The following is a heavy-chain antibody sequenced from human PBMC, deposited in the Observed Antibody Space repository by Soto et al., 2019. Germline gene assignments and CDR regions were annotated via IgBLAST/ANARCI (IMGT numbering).Heavy chain of an antibody. J-gene: IGHJ4*02. CDR2: VIPTSGTA. CDR1: RGTFTTSP. CDR3: TRDSSLGYLF. Sequence: QVQLVQSGAEVKKPGSSVKVSCKTSRGTFTTSPITWIRQAPGQGLVWMGEVIPTSGTATYAQTFQGRVAFTEDKSTNTAYMELSSLRSEDTAIYFCTRDSSLGYLFWGQGSLVTVSS. D-gene: IGHD5-18*01. V-gene: IGHV1-69*06.